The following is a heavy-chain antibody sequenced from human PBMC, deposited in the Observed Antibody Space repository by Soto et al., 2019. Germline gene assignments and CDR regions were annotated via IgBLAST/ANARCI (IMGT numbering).Heavy chain of an antibody. CDR2: IYSGGST. CDR1: GFTVSSNY. Sequence: GGSLRLSCAASGFTVSSNYMSWVRQAPGKGLEWVSVIYSGGSTYYADSVKGRFTISRDNSKNTLYLQMNSLRAEDTAVYYCARDGRSNYAAIPQYYYYGMDVWGQGTTVSVS. D-gene: IGHD5-18*01. V-gene: IGHV3-53*01. J-gene: IGHJ6*02. CDR3: ARDGRSNYAAIPQYYYYGMDV.